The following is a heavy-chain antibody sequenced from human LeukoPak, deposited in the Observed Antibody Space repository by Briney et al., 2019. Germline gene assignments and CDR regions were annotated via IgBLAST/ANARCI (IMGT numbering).Heavy chain of an antibody. Sequence: PGGSLRLSCAASGFTFSSYSMNWVRQAPGKGLEWVSSISSSSNYIYYADSVKGRFTISRDNAKNSLYLQMNSLRAEDTAVYYCARDKIVGATHFDYWGQGTLVTVSS. D-gene: IGHD1-26*01. CDR3: ARDKIVGATHFDY. CDR1: GFTFSSYS. J-gene: IGHJ4*02. CDR2: ISSSSNYI. V-gene: IGHV3-21*01.